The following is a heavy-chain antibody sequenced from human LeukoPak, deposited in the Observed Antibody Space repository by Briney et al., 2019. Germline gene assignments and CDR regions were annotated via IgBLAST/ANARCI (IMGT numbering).Heavy chain of an antibody. J-gene: IGHJ5*02. V-gene: IGHV1-24*01. Sequence: ASVKVSCKVSGYTLTEFSIHWVRQAPAKGLEWMGGFDPEDGETIYAQKFQGRVTMTEDTSTDTAYMELYSLRSEDTAVYFCASTGHTGWFDHWGQGTLVTVSS. CDR2: FDPEDGET. CDR1: GYTLTEFS. D-gene: IGHD2-8*02. CDR3: ASTGHTGWFDH.